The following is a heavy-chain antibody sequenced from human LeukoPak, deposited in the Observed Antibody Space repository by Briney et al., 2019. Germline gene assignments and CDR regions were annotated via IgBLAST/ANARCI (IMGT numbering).Heavy chain of an antibody. D-gene: IGHD5-18*01. J-gene: IGHJ4*02. CDR2: ISYDGSNK. CDR1: GFTFSSYG. CDR3: AKGPSYGVDY. V-gene: IGHV3-30*18. Sequence: PGGSLRLSCAASGFTFSSYGMHWVRQAPGKGLEWVAVISYDGSNKYYADSVKGRFTISRDNSKITLYLQMNSLRAEDTAVYYCAKGPSYGVDYWGQGTLVTVSS.